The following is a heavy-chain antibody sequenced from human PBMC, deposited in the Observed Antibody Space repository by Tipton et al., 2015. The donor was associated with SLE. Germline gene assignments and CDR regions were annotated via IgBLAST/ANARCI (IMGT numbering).Heavy chain of an antibody. D-gene: IGHD5-18*01. J-gene: IGHJ3*02. V-gene: IGHV4-59*01. CDR2: IYYSGIT. CDR1: GFTFSNYG. CDR3: ARGSGYTSVFGAFDI. Sequence: LRLSCAASGFTFSNYGMHWVRQAPGKGLEWIGYIYYSGITYYSPSLKSRVTISLDTSRHQFFLKLSSATAADTAVYYCARGSGYTSVFGAFDIWGQGTMVSVSS.